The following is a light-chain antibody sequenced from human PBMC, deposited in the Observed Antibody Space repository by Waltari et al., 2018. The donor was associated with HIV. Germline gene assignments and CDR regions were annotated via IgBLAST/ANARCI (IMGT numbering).Light chain of an antibody. CDR3: CSYAGTYTWV. CDR1: SSDVGGYNY. Sequence: QSALTQPRSVSGSPGQSVTISCTGTSSDVGGYNYVPWYHHPPGKAPKLMIDDVSKRPSGVPDRFSGSKSDNTASLTISGLQAEDEADYYCCSYAGTYTWVFGGGTKLTVL. CDR2: DVS. J-gene: IGLJ3*02. V-gene: IGLV2-11*01.